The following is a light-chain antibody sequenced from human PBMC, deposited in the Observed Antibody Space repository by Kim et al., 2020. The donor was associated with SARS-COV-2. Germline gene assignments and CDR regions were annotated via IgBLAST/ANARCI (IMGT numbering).Light chain of an antibody. J-gene: IGLJ1*01. CDR1: RSNIGSNY. Sequence: RVTISCSGSRSNIGSNYVYWYQQLPGAAPKPLIYENYQRPSGVPDRFSGSKSGTSASLAISGLRSEDEADYYCAAWDDSLSVHYVFGTGTKVTVL. CDR2: ENY. CDR3: AAWDDSLSVHYV. V-gene: IGLV1-47*01.